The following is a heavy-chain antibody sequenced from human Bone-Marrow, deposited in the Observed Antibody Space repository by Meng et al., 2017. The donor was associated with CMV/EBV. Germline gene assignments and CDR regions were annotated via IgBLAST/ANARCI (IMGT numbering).Heavy chain of an antibody. CDR1: GYTFTSYG. D-gene: IGHD5/OR15-5a*01. Sequence: SVKVSCKATGYTFTSYGISWVRQAPGQGLEWMGWISAYNGNTNYAQKFQGRVTMTTDTSTSTVYMELRSLRSYDTAVYYCARDVWDYWGQGTLVTFSS. CDR3: ARDVWDY. V-gene: IGHV1-18*01. J-gene: IGHJ4*02. CDR2: ISAYNGNT.